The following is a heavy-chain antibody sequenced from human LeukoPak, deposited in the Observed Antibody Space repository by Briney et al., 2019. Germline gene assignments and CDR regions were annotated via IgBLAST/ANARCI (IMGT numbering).Heavy chain of an antibody. CDR3: ARGNLFQGRNYYYYYMDV. J-gene: IGHJ6*03. D-gene: IGHD2-21*01. CDR2: IIPIFGTA. Sequence: SVKVSCKASGGTFSSYAISWVRQAPGQGLEWMGGIIPIFGTANYAQKFQGRVTITADESTSTAYMELSSLRSEDTAVYYCARGNLFQGRNYYYYYMDVWGKGTTVTISS. CDR1: GGTFSSYA. V-gene: IGHV1-69*01.